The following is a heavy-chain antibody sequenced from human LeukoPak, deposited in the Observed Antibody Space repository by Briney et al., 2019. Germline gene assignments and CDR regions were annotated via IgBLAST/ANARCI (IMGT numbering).Heavy chain of an antibody. CDR2: IYWDDDK. J-gene: IGHJ4*02. Sequence: SGPTLVNPTQTLTLTCTFSGFSLSTSGVGVGWIRQPPGKALEWLALIYWDDDKRYSPSLRSRLTITKDTSKNQVVLTMTNMDPVDTATYYCAHSPRGYSGYDKRLGFDYWGQGTLVTVSS. D-gene: IGHD5-12*01. CDR1: GFSLSTSGVG. V-gene: IGHV2-5*02. CDR3: AHSPRGYSGYDKRLGFDY.